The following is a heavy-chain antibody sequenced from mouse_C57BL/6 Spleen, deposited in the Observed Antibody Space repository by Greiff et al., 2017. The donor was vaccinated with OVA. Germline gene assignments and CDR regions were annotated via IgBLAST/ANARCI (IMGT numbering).Heavy chain of an antibody. CDR2: INPNNGGT. CDR1: GYTFTDYN. Sequence: VQLKQSGPELVKPGASVKIPCKASGYTFTDYNMDWVKQSHGKSLEWIGDINPNNGGTIYNQKFKGKATLTVDKSSSTAYMEPRSLTSEDTAVYYCARTPYWYFDVWGTGTTVTVSS. J-gene: IGHJ1*03. V-gene: IGHV1-18*01. CDR3: ARTPYWYFDV.